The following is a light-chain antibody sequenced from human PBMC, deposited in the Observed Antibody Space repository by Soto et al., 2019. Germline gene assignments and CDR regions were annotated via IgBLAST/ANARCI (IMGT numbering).Light chain of an antibody. V-gene: IGLV6-57*03. CDR1: SGSIASNY. CDR2: DDN. Sequence: NFMLTQPHSVSESPGKTVTISCTRSSGSIASNYVQWYQQRPGSAPTTVIYDDNQRPSGVPDRFSGSIDSSSNSASLTISGLETEDEADYYCQSYDSSIVFGGGTKLTVL. J-gene: IGLJ3*02. CDR3: QSYDSSIV.